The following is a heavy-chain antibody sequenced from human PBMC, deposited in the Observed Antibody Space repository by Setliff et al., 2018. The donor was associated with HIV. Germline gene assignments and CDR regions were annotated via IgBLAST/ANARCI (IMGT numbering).Heavy chain of an antibody. CDR2: ISAFNGNT. J-gene: IGHJ4*02. CDR3: ARVGPFAFDSSGYAEF. CDR1: GYTFTSFA. D-gene: IGHD3-22*01. V-gene: IGHV1-18*01. Sequence: ASVKVSCKASGYTFTSFAISWVRQAPGQGLEWVAWISAFNGNTNYAQRLQGRVTVTTDTSTSTAYMELRSLRSDDTAVYFCARVGPFAFDSSGYAEFWGQGTLVTAPQ.